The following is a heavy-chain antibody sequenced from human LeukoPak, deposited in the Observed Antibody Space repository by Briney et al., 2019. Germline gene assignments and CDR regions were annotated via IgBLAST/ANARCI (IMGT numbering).Heavy chain of an antibody. CDR2: IRYDGSNK. CDR1: GFTSSSYG. D-gene: IGHD5-18*01. J-gene: IGHJ6*03. Sequence: SGGSLRLSCAASGFTSSSYGMHWVRQAPGKGLEWVAFIRYDGSNKYYADSVKGRFTISRDNSKNTLYLQMNSLRAEDTAVYYCAKVGGTWIQLWSVDYYYYMDVWGKGTTVTISS. CDR3: AKVGGTWIQLWSVDYYYYMDV. V-gene: IGHV3-30*02.